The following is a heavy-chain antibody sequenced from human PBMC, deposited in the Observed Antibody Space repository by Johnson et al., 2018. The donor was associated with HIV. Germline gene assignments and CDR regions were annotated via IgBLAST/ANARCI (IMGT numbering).Heavy chain of an antibody. CDR3: AQGGGSYYRGDAFDI. D-gene: IGHD1-26*01. Sequence: QVQLVESGGGLVKPGGSLRLSCAASGFTFSSYAMHWVRQAPGKGLEWVAVISYDGSNKYYADSVKGRFTISRDNSKNTLYLQMNSLRAEDTAVYYCAQGGGSYYRGDAFDIWGQGTMVTVSS. CDR1: GFTFSSYA. CDR2: ISYDGSNK. V-gene: IGHV3-30*18. J-gene: IGHJ3*02.